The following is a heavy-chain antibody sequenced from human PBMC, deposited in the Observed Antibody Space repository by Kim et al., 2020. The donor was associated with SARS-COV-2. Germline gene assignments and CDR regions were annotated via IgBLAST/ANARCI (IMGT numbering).Heavy chain of an antibody. CDR2: VHYRGST. CDR3: AIQMVGATRLFDF. J-gene: IGHJ4*02. Sequence: SETLSLTCSVSGGSVSGSSYYWGWIRQPPGKRLEWIGSVHYRGSTHYNPTLRSRVTVSVDTSKNQLSLKMNSVTAADRGVYYCAIQMVGATRLFDFWGQGTLVTVSS. D-gene: IGHD1-26*01. CDR1: GGSVSGSSYY. V-gene: IGHV4-39*01.